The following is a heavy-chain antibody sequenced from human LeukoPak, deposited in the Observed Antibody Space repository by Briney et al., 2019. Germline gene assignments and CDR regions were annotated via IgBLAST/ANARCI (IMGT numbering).Heavy chain of an antibody. J-gene: IGHJ3*02. CDR3: ARSSDYGDYVGGAFDI. V-gene: IGHV1-69*05. D-gene: IGHD4-17*01. Sequence: GSSVKVSCKASGGTFSSYAISWVRQAPGQGLEWMGRIIPIFGTANYAQKFQGRVTITTDESTSTAYMELRSLRSDDTAVYYCARSSDYGDYVGGAFDIWGQGTMVTVSS. CDR1: GGTFSSYA. CDR2: IIPIFGTA.